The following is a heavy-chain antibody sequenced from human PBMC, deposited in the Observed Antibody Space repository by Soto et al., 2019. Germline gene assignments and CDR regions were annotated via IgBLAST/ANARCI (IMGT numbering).Heavy chain of an antibody. Sequence: EVHLLESGGGLVQPGGYLRLYCVASGFTFSTHAMSWVRQAPGKGLEWVSTFSGSGGNIYYAESVKGRLTISRDDSKNTLYLQMNRLRVEDTAVYYCAKDPAWTVGPLAMDVWGQGTTVTVSS. J-gene: IGHJ6*02. D-gene: IGHD2-2*01. CDR3: AKDPAWTVGPLAMDV. CDR1: GFTFSTHA. V-gene: IGHV3-23*01. CDR2: FSGSGGNI.